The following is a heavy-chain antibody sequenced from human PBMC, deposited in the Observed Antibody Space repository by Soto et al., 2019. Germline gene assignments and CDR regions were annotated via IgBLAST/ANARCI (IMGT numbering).Heavy chain of an antibody. CDR1: GFTFSSYS. CDR3: ARDLVVPAAMPHYYYYGMDV. V-gene: IGHV3-48*02. CDR2: ISSSSSTI. Sequence: EVQLVESGGGLVQPGGSLRLSCAASGFTFSSYSMNWVRQAPGKGLEWVSYISSSSSTIYYADSVKGPFTISRDNAKNSLYLQMNSLRDEDTAVYYCARDLVVPAAMPHYYYYGMDVWGQGTTVTVSS. J-gene: IGHJ6*02. D-gene: IGHD2-2*01.